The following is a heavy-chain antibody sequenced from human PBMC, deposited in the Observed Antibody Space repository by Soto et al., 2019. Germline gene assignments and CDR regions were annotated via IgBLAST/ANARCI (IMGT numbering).Heavy chain of an antibody. Sequence: QVQLQESGPGLVKPSQTLSLACTVSGGSISSGDHFWSWIRQPPGKGLESIAYMYYRGTTYYNPSLKSRITTSVDTSNNQSSLKLTSVTAADTAVYYCARGRGYGYGVDYWGQGTLVTVSS. CDR2: MYYRGTT. J-gene: IGHJ4*02. CDR1: GGSISSGDHF. V-gene: IGHV4-30-4*01. CDR3: ARGRGYGYGVDY. D-gene: IGHD5-18*01.